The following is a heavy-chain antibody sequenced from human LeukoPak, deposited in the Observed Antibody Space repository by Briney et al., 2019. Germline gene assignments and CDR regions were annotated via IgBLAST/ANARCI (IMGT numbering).Heavy chain of an antibody. D-gene: IGHD1-26*01. CDR2: INPNSGGT. Sequence: GASVKVSCKASGYTFTGYYMHWVRQAPGQGLEWMGWINPNSGGTNYAQKFQGRVTMTRDTSISTAYMELSRLGSDDTAVYYCARDGNSGSYYEHWFDPWGQGTLVTVSS. J-gene: IGHJ5*02. CDR3: ARDGNSGSYYEHWFDP. V-gene: IGHV1-2*02. CDR1: GYTFTGYY.